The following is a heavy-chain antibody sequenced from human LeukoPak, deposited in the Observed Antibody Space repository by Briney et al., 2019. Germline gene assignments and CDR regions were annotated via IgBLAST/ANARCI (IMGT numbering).Heavy chain of an antibody. Sequence: GGSLRLSCTASGFTFSTYGMHWVRQAPGKGLEWVTFIQYDGSKKYYADSVKGRFTISRDNSKNTLYLEMNSLRAEDTAVYYCAKDIGSYYDYWGQGILVTVSS. V-gene: IGHV3-30*02. CDR2: IQYDGSKK. CDR3: AKDIGSYYDY. D-gene: IGHD3-10*01. J-gene: IGHJ4*02. CDR1: GFTFSTYG.